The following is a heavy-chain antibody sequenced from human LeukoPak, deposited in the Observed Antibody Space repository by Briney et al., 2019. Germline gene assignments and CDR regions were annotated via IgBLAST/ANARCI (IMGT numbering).Heavy chain of an antibody. Sequence: ASVTVSCKASGYTFTSYYMHWVRQAPGQGLEWMGIINPSGGSTSYAQKFQGRVTMTRDTSTSTVYMELSSLRSEDTAVYYCARDPGVMGWSPDFDYWGQGTLVTVSS. V-gene: IGHV1-46*01. CDR3: ARDPGVMGWSPDFDY. CDR1: GYTFTSYY. CDR2: INPSGGST. D-gene: IGHD3-16*01. J-gene: IGHJ4*02.